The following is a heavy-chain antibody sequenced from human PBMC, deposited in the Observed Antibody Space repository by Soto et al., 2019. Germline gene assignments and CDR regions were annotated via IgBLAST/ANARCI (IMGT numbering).Heavy chain of an antibody. D-gene: IGHD2-15*01. Sequence: QMQMQESGPRLVKPSETLSLTCTVSGASITDSYWSWIRQPPEKGLEWIGYIYFSGIDNYNPSLKSRATISRDTSKNEFSLKLTSVTAADTAIYYCARGDSDLAVSEAAYWGQGTLVTVSS. V-gene: IGHV4-59*01. CDR2: IYFSGID. J-gene: IGHJ1*01. CDR1: GASITDSY. CDR3: ARGDSDLAVSEAAY.